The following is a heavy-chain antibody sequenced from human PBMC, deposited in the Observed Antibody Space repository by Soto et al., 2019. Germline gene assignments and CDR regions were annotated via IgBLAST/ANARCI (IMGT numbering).Heavy chain of an antibody. J-gene: IGHJ2*01. D-gene: IGHD4-17*01. CDR3: ARAPDYGDYWYFDL. CDR1: GGSISSGGYY. CDR2: IYYSGST. Sequence: SETLSLTCTVSGGSISSGGYYWSWIRQHPGKGLEWIGYIYYSGSTYYNPSLKSRVTISVDTSKNQFSLKLSSVTAADTAVYYCARAPDYGDYWYFDLWGRGTLVTVSS. V-gene: IGHV4-31*03.